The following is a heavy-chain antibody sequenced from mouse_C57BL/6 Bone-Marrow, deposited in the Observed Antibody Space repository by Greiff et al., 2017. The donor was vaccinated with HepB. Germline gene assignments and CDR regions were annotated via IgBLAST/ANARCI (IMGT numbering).Heavy chain of an antibody. J-gene: IGHJ1*03. CDR2: FHPYNDDT. CDR3: ARGGCDGYFDV. CDR1: GYTFTTYP. V-gene: IGHV1-47*01. Sequence: VQLQQPGAELVKPGASVKMSCKASGYTFTTYPIEWVKQNHGKSLEWIGNFHPYNDDTKYNEKFKGKATLTVDKSSSTVYLELSRLTSDDSAVYYCARGGCDGYFDVWGTGTTVTVTS.